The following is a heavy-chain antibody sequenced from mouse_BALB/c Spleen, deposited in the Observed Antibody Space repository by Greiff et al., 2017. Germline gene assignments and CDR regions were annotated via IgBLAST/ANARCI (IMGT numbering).Heavy chain of an antibody. Sequence: LQQPGSELVRPGASVKLSCKASGYTFTSYWMHWVKQRHGQGLEWIGNIYPGSGSTNYDEKFKSKGTLTVDTSSSTAYMHLSSLTSEDSAVYYCTRNGYYAPYAMDYWGQGTSVTVSS. CDR2: IYPGSGST. D-gene: IGHD2-3*01. J-gene: IGHJ4*01. V-gene: IGHV1S22*01. CDR3: TRNGYYAPYAMDY. CDR1: GYTFTSYW.